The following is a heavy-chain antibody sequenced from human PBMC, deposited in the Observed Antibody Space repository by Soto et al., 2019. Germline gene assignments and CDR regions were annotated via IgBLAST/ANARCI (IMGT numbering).Heavy chain of an antibody. CDR3: ARDSKQPLVRSPNGMDV. CDR2: ISSSSSYI. D-gene: IGHD6-13*01. Sequence: GGSLRLSCAASGFTFSSYSMNWVRQAPGKGLEWVSSISSSSSYIYYADSVKGRFTISRDNAKNSLYLQMNSLRAEDTAVYYCARDSKQPLVRSPNGMDVWGQGTTVTVSS. V-gene: IGHV3-21*01. J-gene: IGHJ6*02. CDR1: GFTFSSYS.